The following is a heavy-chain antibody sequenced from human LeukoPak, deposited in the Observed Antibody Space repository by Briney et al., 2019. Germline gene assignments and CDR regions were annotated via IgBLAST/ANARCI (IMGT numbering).Heavy chain of an antibody. CDR3: ARESYNWNTRAFDY. J-gene: IGHJ4*02. V-gene: IGHV4-59*01. Sequence: SETLSLTCTVSGGSISSYYWSWIRQPPGKGLEWIGYIYYSGSTNYNPSLKSRVTISVDTSKNQFSLKLSSVTAADTAVYYCARESYNWNTRAFDYWGQGTLVTVSS. D-gene: IGHD1-1*01. CDR1: GGSISSYY. CDR2: IYYSGST.